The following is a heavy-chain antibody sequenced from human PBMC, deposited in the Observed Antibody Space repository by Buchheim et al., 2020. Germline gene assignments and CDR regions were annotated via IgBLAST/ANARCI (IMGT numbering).Heavy chain of an antibody. CDR3: ARAGRYCSSTSCYGYYYYMDV. J-gene: IGHJ6*03. V-gene: IGHV3-33*01. Sequence: QVQLVESGGGVVQPGRSLRLSCAASGFTFSSYGMHWVRQAPGKGLEWVAVIWYDGSNKYYADSVKGRFTISRDNSKNTLYLQMNSLRAEDTAVYYCARAGRYCSSTSCYGYYYYMDVWGKGT. D-gene: IGHD2-2*01. CDR2: IWYDGSNK. CDR1: GFTFSSYG.